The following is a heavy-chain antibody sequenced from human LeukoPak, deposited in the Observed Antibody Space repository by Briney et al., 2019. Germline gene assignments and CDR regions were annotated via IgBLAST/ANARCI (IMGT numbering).Heavy chain of an antibody. CDR2: INHSGST. V-gene: IGHV4-34*01. CDR1: GGSFSGYY. J-gene: IGHJ6*03. D-gene: IGHD3-10*01. Sequence: SETLSLTCAVYGGSFSGYYWSWIRQPPGKGLEWIGEINHSGSTNYNPSLKSRVTISVDTSKNQFSLKLSSVTAADTAVYYCARGGIWFGELLPGNYYYYYMDVWGKGTTVTVSS. CDR3: ARGGIWFGELLPGNYYYYYMDV.